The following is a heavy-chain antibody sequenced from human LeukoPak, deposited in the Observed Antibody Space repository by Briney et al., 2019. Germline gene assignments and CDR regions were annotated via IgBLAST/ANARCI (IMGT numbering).Heavy chain of an antibody. CDR3: ARDSGSYSEFDY. CDR1: GFTVSSNY. V-gene: IGHV3-53*01. Sequence: GGSLRLSCAASGFTVSSNYMSWVRQPPGKGLEWVSVIYSGGSTYYADSVKGRFTISRDNSKNTLYLQMNSLRAEDTAVYYCARDSGSYSEFDYWGQGTLVTVSS. D-gene: IGHD1-26*01. J-gene: IGHJ4*02. CDR2: IYSGGST.